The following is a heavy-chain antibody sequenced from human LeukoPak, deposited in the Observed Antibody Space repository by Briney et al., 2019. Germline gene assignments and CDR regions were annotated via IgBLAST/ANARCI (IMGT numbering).Heavy chain of an antibody. D-gene: IGHD4-17*01. CDR1: GFTFSSHS. J-gene: IGHJ3*02. Sequence: GGSLRLSCAASGFTFSSHSMNWVRQAPGKGLEWVAVISYDGSNKYYADSVKGRFTISRDNSKNTLYLQMNSLRAEDTAVYYCARERGDYRAFDIWGQGTMVTVSS. CDR3: ARERGDYRAFDI. V-gene: IGHV3-30*03. CDR2: ISYDGSNK.